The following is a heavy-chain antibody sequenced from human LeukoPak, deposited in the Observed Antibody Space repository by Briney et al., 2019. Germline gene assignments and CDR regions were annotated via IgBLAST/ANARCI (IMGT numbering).Heavy chain of an antibody. CDR3: AKDPRYFDWLFTIDY. D-gene: IGHD3-9*01. Sequence: GGSLRLSCAASGFTFSSYTMSWVRQAPGKGLEWVSAISGSGGSTYYADSVKGRFTISRDNSKNTLYLQMNSLRAEDTAVYYCAKDPRYFDWLFTIDYWGQGTLVTVSS. CDR1: GFTFSSYT. CDR2: ISGSGGST. J-gene: IGHJ4*02. V-gene: IGHV3-23*01.